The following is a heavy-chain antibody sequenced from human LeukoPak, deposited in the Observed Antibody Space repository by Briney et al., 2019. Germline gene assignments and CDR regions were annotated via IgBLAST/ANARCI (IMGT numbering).Heavy chain of an antibody. CDR3: VVVVVAAINWFDP. Sequence: PGGSLRLSCAASGFTFSSYSMNWLRQAPGKGLEWVLSISSSSSYIYYADSVKGRFTISRDNAKNSLYLQMNSLRAEDTAVYYCVVVVVAAINWFDPWGQGTLVTVSS. J-gene: IGHJ5*02. D-gene: IGHD2-15*01. CDR1: GFTFSSYS. CDR2: ISSSSSYI. V-gene: IGHV3-21*01.